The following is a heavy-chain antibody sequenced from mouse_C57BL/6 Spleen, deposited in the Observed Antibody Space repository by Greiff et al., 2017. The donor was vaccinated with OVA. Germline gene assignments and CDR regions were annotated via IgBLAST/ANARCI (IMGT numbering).Heavy chain of an antibody. CDR1: GYAFSSYW. V-gene: IGHV1-80*01. D-gene: IGHD2-3*01. CDR2: IYPGDGDT. Sequence: VQLQQSGAELVKPGASVKISCKASGYAFSSYWMNWVKQRPGKGLEWIGQIYPGDGDTNYNGKFKGKATLTADKSSSTAYMQLSSLTSEDSAVYFCATIYDGYYVDYWGQGTTLTVSS. J-gene: IGHJ2*01. CDR3: ATIYDGYYVDY.